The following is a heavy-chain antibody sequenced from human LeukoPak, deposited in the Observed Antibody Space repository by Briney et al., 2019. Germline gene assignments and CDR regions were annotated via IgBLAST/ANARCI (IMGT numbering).Heavy chain of an antibody. J-gene: IGHJ4*02. D-gene: IGHD6-6*01. CDR3: ARRFEYSSSSEYDY. CDR2: FYNSGRS. CDR1: DDSISDYY. Sequence: SETLSLTCTVSDDSISDYYRGWIRQPPGKGLEWIGYFYNSGRSTYNPSLKSRVTISADTSKNQFSLKLSSVTAADTAVYYCARRFEYSSSSEYDYWGQGTLVTVSS. V-gene: IGHV4-59*12.